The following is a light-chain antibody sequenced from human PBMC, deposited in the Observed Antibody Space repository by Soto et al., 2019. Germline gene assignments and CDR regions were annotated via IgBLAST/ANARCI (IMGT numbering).Light chain of an antibody. CDR2: GAS. J-gene: IGKJ1*01. CDR1: QGISKW. V-gene: IGKV1-5*01. Sequence: DIQMTQSPSTLSASVGDRVTITCRASQGISKWLAWYQQKPGKAPKLLIYGASSLENGVPSRFSGSGSGTEFTLTISSLQPDDFATYFCQQYNSYDMWSFGQGPR. CDR3: QQYNSYDMWS.